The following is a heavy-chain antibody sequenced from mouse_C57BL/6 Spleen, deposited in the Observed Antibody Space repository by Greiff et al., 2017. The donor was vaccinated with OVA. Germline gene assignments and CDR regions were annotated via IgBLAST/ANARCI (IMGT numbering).Heavy chain of an antibody. D-gene: IGHD1-1*01. J-gene: IGHJ2*01. CDR1: GYTFTSYW. V-gene: IGHV1-69*01. Sequence: QVQLQQPGAELVMPGASVKLSCKASGYTFTSYWMHWVKQRPGQGLEWIGEIDPSDSYTNYNQKFKGKSTLTVDKSSSTAYMQLSSLTSEDSAVYYCARGGYHYGSSYYFDYWGQGTTLTVSS. CDR3: ARGGYHYGSSYYFDY. CDR2: IDPSDSYT.